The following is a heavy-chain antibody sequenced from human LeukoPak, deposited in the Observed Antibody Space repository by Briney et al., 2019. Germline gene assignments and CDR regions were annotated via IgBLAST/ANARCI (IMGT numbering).Heavy chain of an antibody. Sequence: GGSLRLSCAASGFTFNSYAMSWVRQAPGKGLEWVSAISGSGGSTYYADSVKGRFTISRDNSKNTLYLQMNSLRAEDTAAYYCARDSGRYGYYMDVWGKGTTVTVSS. CDR3: ARDSGRYGYYMDV. CDR1: GFTFNSYA. V-gene: IGHV3-23*01. CDR2: ISGSGGST. J-gene: IGHJ6*04. D-gene: IGHD1-26*01.